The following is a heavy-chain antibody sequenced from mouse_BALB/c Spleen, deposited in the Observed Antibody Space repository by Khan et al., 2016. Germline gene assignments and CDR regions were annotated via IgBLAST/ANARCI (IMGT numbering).Heavy chain of an antibody. D-gene: IGHD1-3*01. V-gene: IGHV4-1*02. Sequence: EVKLVESGGGLVQPGGSMKLSCAASGFAFSSYWMSWVRQAPGKGLEWIGEINTDSSTITYKQSLKVKFIISRDNAKSTLYLQMSKVRSEDTAIYYCTRSGSYCAMDYWGQGTSVTVSS. CDR2: INTDSSTI. CDR3: TRSGSYCAMDY. CDR1: GFAFSSYW. J-gene: IGHJ4*01.